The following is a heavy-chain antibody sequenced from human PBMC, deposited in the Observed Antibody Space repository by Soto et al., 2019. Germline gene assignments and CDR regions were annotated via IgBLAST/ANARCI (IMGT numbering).Heavy chain of an antibody. CDR2: IYYSGST. D-gene: IGHD1-26*01. CDR1: GGSISSSSYY. J-gene: IGHJ5*02. CDR3: ARGRNGIRFDP. V-gene: IGHV4-39*01. Sequence: QLQLQESGPGLVKPSETLSLTCTVSGGSISSSSYYWGWIRQPPGKGLEWIGSIYYSGSTYYNPSLKSRVTISVDTSKNQFSLKLSSVTAADTAVYYCARGRNGIRFDPWGQGTLVTVSS.